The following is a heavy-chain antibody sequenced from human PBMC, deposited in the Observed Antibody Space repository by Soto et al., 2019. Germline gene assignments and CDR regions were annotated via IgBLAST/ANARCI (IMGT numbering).Heavy chain of an antibody. CDR3: ARDYCSGSSCYSNY. CDR1: GFTVSSNY. V-gene: IGHV3-66*01. J-gene: IGHJ4*02. D-gene: IGHD2-15*01. Sequence: GGSLRLSCAASGFTVSSNYMSWVRQAPGKGLEWVSVIYSGGSTYYADSVKGRFSISRDNSKNTLYLQMNSLRAEDTAVYYCARDYCSGSSCYSNYWGQGTLVTVSS. CDR2: IYSGGST.